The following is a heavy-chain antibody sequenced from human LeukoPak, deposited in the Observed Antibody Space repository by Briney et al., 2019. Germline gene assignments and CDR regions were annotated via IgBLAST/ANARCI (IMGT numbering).Heavy chain of an antibody. Sequence: SETLSLTCTVSGDSISSSSYYWGWIRQPPGKGLEWIGSIYYSGSTYYNPSLKSRVTISVDTSKNQFSLKLSSVTAADTAAYYCARGGEQWLVYYYYYMDVWGKGTTVTVSS. J-gene: IGHJ6*03. D-gene: IGHD6-19*01. CDR3: ARGGEQWLVYYYYYMDV. CDR1: GDSISSSSYY. CDR2: IYYSGST. V-gene: IGHV4-39*07.